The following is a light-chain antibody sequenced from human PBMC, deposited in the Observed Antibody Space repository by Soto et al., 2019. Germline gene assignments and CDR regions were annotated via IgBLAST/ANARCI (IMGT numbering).Light chain of an antibody. CDR2: DVS. Sequence: QTVPTQPASVTGSPRQSITISCTGTSSHVGSYNLVSWYPQHPGKAPKLMIYDVSKRPSGVPDRFSGSKSGNTASLTISGLQAEDEADYYCCSYAGSYTYVFGTGTKVTVL. CDR1: SSHVGSYNL. CDR3: CSYAGSYTYV. J-gene: IGLJ1*01. V-gene: IGLV2-11*01.